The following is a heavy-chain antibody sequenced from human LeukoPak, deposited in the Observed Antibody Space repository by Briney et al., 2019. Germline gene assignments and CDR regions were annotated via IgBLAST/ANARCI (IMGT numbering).Heavy chain of an antibody. V-gene: IGHV3-74*01. J-gene: IGHJ4*02. CDR3: VRVPSGTWYLDY. Sequence: PGRSLRLSCAASGFTFNSYWMHWVRQAPGKGLVWVSRINTDGSRTSYADSVKGRFTISRDNAKNTLYLQMNSLRAEDTAVYYCVRVPSGTWYLDYWGQGTLVTVSS. CDR1: GFTFNSYW. CDR2: INTDGSRT. D-gene: IGHD3-10*01.